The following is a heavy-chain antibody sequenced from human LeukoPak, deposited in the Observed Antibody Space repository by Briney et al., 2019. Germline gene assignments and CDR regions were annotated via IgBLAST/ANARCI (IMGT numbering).Heavy chain of an antibody. CDR2: IKRGGST. CDR1: GFTFSDAW. Sequence: GGSLRLSCTASGFTFSDAWMTWVRQAPGKGLEWLGRIKRGGSTDYAVPVNNRFTISRDDSKNTIYLQINGLKTEDTAVYYCKWERTVYYSLDVWGQGTTVTVSS. D-gene: IGHD1-26*01. J-gene: IGHJ6*02. V-gene: IGHV3-15*01. CDR3: KWERTVYYSLDV.